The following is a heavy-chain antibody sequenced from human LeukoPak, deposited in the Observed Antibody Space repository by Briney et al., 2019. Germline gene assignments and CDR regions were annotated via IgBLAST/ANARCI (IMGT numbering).Heavy chain of an antibody. CDR1: GFTFSSYE. J-gene: IGHJ4*02. Sequence: PGGTLRLSCAASGFTFSSYEMNWFRQAPGKELEWVSYISSSGSTIYYADSVKGRFTISRDNAKNSLYLQMNSLRAEDTAVYYCAGHTIFGVVLDYWGQGTLVTVSS. V-gene: IGHV3-48*03. CDR3: AGHTIFGVVLDY. CDR2: ISSSGSTI. D-gene: IGHD3-3*01.